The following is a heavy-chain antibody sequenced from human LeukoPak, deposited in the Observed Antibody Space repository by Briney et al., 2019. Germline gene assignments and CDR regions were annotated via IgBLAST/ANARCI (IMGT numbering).Heavy chain of an antibody. Sequence: GGSLRLSCAASGFTFTTYWMHWVRQAPGKGLVWVSHINSDGSTTSYADSVKGRFTISRDNAKNTLYLQMNSLRAEDTAVYYCARETPGAGHFDYWGQGSLVTVSS. D-gene: IGHD7-27*01. CDR3: ARETPGAGHFDY. CDR2: INSDGSTT. CDR1: GFTFTTYW. V-gene: IGHV3-74*01. J-gene: IGHJ4*02.